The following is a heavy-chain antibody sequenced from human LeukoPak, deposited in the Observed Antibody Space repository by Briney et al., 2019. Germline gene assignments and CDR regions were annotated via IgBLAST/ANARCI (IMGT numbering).Heavy chain of an antibody. Sequence: GGSLRLPCAASGFTFSSYAMSWVRQAPGKGLEWVSGISGSGDNTYYADSVKGRFTISRDTGKNSLYLQMNSLRAEDTAVYYCARLASGSYPNYFDYWGQGILVTVSS. D-gene: IGHD1-26*01. J-gene: IGHJ4*02. CDR3: ARLASGSYPNYFDY. CDR1: GFTFSSYA. V-gene: IGHV3-23*01. CDR2: ISGSGDNT.